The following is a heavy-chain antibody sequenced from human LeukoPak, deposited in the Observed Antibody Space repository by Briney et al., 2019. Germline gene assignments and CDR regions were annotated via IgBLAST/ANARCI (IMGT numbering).Heavy chain of an antibody. V-gene: IGHV3-7*04. D-gene: IGHD3-3*01. J-gene: IGHJ2*01. CDR3: ARARGSGRSWYFDR. Sequence: SGGSLRLSCAASGFTFSGYWMSWVRQAPGKGLEWVASVKRDGSDKYYVDSVKGRFTISRDNAKNSLYVQMNSLRAEDTAVYYCARARGSGRSWYFDRWGRGTVVTVSS. CDR1: GFTFSGYW. CDR2: VKRDGSDK.